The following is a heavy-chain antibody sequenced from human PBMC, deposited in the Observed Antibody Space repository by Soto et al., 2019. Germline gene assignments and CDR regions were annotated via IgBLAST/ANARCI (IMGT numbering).Heavy chain of an antibody. CDR3: ARLAGSVAGPYHFDY. V-gene: IGHV1-69*01. CDR2: IIPIFGTA. D-gene: IGHD6-19*01. J-gene: IGHJ4*02. CDR1: GGTFSSYA. Sequence: QVQLVQSGAEVKKPGSSVKVSCKASGGTFSSYAISWVRQAPGQGLEWMGGIIPIFGTANYAQKFQGRVTITADESTSTAYMELSSLRSEATALYYCARLAGSVAGPYHFDYWGQGTLVTVSS.